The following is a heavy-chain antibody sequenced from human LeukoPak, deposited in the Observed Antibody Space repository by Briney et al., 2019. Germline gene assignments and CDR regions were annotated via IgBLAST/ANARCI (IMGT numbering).Heavy chain of an antibody. Sequence: GASVKVSCKASGYTFTGYYMHWVRQAPGQGLEWMGWINPNSGGTNSAQKFQGRVTMSTDTSISTAYIEVDSLTSDDTAVYYCARVGYQPLLFGYWGQGTLVTVSS. V-gene: IGHV1-2*02. CDR2: INPNSGGT. CDR3: ARVGYQPLLFGY. D-gene: IGHD2-2*01. CDR1: GYTFTGYY. J-gene: IGHJ4*02.